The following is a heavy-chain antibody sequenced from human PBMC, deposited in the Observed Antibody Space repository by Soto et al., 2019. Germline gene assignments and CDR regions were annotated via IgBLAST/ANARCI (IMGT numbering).Heavy chain of an antibody. CDR2: IIPIFGTA. V-gene: IGHV1-69*12. CDR1: GGTFSSYA. Sequence: QVQLVQSGAEVKKPGSSVKVSCKASGGTFSSYAISWVRQAPGQGLEWMGGIIPIFGTANYAQKFQGRVTITADDSTSTAYMELSSLRSEDTAVYYCARHYDSSGYYYHYYYYGMDVWGQGTTVTVSS. CDR3: ARHYDSSGYYYHYYYYGMDV. J-gene: IGHJ6*02. D-gene: IGHD3-22*01.